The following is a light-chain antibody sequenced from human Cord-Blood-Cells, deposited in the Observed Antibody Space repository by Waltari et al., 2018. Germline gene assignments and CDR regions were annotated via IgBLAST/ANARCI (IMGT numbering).Light chain of an antibody. Sequence: EIVSTQAPATLTLSPAERATLSCRASQSFSSYLAWYQQKPGPAPSLLIYDATNRATGIPARFSGSGSGTDFTLTISSLEPEDFAVYYCQQRSNWQTFGQGTKVEIK. CDR3: QQRSNWQT. J-gene: IGKJ1*01. CDR1: QSFSSY. V-gene: IGKV3-11*01. CDR2: DAT.